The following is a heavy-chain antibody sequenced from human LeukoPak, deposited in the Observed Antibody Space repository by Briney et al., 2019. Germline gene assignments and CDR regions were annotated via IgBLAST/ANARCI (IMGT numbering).Heavy chain of an antibody. D-gene: IGHD3-16*02. CDR1: GGSFSGYY. V-gene: IGHV4-34*01. CDR2: INHSGST. CDR3: ARGRYMTPFEFDY. Sequence: PSETLSLICAVYGGSFSGYYWSWIRQPPGKGLEWIGEINHSGSTNYNPSLKSRVTISVDTSKNQFSLKLSSVTAADTAVYYCARGRYMTPFEFDYWGQGTLVTVSS. J-gene: IGHJ4*02.